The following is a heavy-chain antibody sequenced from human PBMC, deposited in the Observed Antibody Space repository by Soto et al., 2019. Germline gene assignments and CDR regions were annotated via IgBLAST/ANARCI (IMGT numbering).Heavy chain of an antibody. CDR3: AREGHTITGTIGYYYYYYGMDV. V-gene: IGHV3-72*01. CDR1: GFTFSDHY. Sequence: GGSLRLSCAASGFTFSDHYMDWVRQAPGKGLEWVGRTRNKANSYTTEYAASVKGRFTISRDDSKNSLYLQMNSLKTEDTAVYYCAREGHTITGTIGYYYYYYGMDVWGQGTTVTVSS. D-gene: IGHD1-20*01. CDR2: TRNKANSYTT. J-gene: IGHJ6*02.